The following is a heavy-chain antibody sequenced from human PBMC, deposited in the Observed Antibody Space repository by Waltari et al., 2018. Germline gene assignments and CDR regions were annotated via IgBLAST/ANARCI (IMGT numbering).Heavy chain of an antibody. Sequence: QITLKESGPALVKPTQTLTLTCTFSGFSLNSGGVGVGWIRQPPGEALEWLALIYWDDEKFYRPSLNSRLSITKDTTKNQVVLTMTDMDPVDTATYFCAHRRLGQWLSFDFWGPGILVAVSS. J-gene: IGHJ4*02. CDR2: IYWDDEK. CDR3: AHRRLGQWLSFDF. CDR1: GFSLNSGGVG. V-gene: IGHV2-5*02. D-gene: IGHD6-19*01.